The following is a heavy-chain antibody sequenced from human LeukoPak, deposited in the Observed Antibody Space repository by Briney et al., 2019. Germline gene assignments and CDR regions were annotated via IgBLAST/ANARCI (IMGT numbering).Heavy chain of an antibody. V-gene: IGHV4-59*08. CDR3: ARHAAWVFSGPYYFDY. CDR1: GGSISSYY. CDR2: IYYSGST. D-gene: IGHD6-13*01. J-gene: IGHJ4*02. Sequence: PSETLSLTCTVSGGSISSYYWSWIRQPPGKGLEWIGYIYYSGSTNYNPSLKSRVTISVDTSKNQFSLKLSSVTAADTAVYYCARHAAWVFSGPYYFDYWGQGTLVTVSS.